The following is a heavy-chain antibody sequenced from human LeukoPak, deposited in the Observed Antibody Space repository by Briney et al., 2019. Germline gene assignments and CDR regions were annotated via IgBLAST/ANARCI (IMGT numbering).Heavy chain of an antibody. J-gene: IGHJ6*02. CDR3: ARDDFYYYDSSGYFPLLNYYYYGMDV. CDR2: IWYDGSNK. D-gene: IGHD3-22*01. Sequence: PGGSLRLSCAASGFTFSSYGMHWVRQAPGKGLEWVAVIWYDGSNKYYADSVKGRFTISRDNSKNTLYLQMNSLRAEDTAVYYCARDDFYYYDSSGYFPLLNYYYYGMDVWGQGTTVTVSS. CDR1: GFTFSSYG. V-gene: IGHV3-33*01.